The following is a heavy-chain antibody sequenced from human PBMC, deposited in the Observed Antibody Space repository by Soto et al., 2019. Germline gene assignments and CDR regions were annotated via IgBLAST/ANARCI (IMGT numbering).Heavy chain of an antibody. J-gene: IGHJ3*02. CDR1: GFTFISYA. D-gene: IGHD7-27*01. CDR2: ISSNGGST. Sequence: GGSLRLSCAASGFTFISYAMHWVRQAPGKGLEYVSAISSNGGSTYYANSVKGRFTISRDNSKNTLYLQMGSLRAEDMAVYYCARALGYAFDIWGQGTMVTVSS. CDR3: ARALGYAFDI. V-gene: IGHV3-64*01.